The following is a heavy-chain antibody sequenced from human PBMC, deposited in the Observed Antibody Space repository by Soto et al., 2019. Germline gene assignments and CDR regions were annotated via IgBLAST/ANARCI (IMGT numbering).Heavy chain of an antibody. V-gene: IGHV3-30-3*01. CDR1: GFTLSSYA. D-gene: IGHD3-10*01. CDR3: ARDTAGGRATVILDY. J-gene: IGHJ4*02. Sequence: SLRLSCAASGFTLSSYAMHWVRQAPGKGLEWVAVISYDGSNKYYADSVKGRFTISRDNSKNTLYLQMNSLRAEDTAVYYCARDTAGGRATVILDYWGQGTLVTVSS. CDR2: ISYDGSNK.